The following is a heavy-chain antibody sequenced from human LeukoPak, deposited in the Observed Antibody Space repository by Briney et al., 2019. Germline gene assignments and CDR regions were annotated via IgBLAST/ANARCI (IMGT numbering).Heavy chain of an antibody. Sequence: GASVKVSCKASGYTFSDYYINWVRQTPGQGLEWMGWVNPKSGDTKYAPKFQDRVTMTRDNSITTAFMELDRLKSDDTAIYFCARDNFDYYNGHGYTAFDYWGQGALVIVSS. CDR1: GYTFSDYY. V-gene: IGHV1-2*02. D-gene: IGHD3-10*01. J-gene: IGHJ4*02. CDR3: ARDNFDYYNGHGYTAFDY. CDR2: VNPKSGDT.